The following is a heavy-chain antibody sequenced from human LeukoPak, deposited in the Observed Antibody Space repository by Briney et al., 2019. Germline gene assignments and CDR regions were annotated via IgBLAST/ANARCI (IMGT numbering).Heavy chain of an antibody. D-gene: IGHD6-13*01. V-gene: IGHV3-48*03. CDR1: GFTFSGHE. CDR2: ISSSGSTI. Sequence: PGGSLRLSCAVSGFTFSGHEMNWVRQAPGKGLEWVSYISSSGSTIYYADSVKGRFTISRDNAKNSLYLQMNSLRAEDTAVYYCARVSSSWYALDDYWGQGTLVTVSS. J-gene: IGHJ4*02. CDR3: ARVSSSWYALDDY.